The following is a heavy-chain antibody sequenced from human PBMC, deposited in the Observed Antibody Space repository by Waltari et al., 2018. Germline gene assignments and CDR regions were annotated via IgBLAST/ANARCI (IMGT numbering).Heavy chain of an antibody. CDR1: GFTFSNAW. V-gene: IGHV3-15*01. J-gene: IGHJ6*02. Sequence: EVQLVESGGGLVKPGGSLRLSCAASGFTFSNAWMSWVHQAPGKGLEWVGRIKSKTDGGTTDYAAPGKGRFTISRDDSKNTLYLQMNSLKTEDTAVYYCTTGRYVASYGMDVWGQGTTVTVSS. CDR2: IKSKTDGGTT. D-gene: IGHD1-20*01. CDR3: TTGRYVASYGMDV.